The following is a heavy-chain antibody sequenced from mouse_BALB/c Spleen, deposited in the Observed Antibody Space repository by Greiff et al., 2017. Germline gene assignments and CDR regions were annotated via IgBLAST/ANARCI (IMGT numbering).Heavy chain of an antibody. CDR2: ISYSGST. J-gene: IGHJ3*01. V-gene: IGHV3-2*02. Sequence: EVKLEESGPGLVKPSQSLSLTCTVTGYSITSDYAWNWIRQFPGNKLEWMGYISYSGSTSYNPSLKSRISITRDTSKNQFFLQLNSVTTEDTATYYCARSRGLLPWFAYWGQGTLVTVSA. CDR1: GYSITSDYA. D-gene: IGHD1-1*01. CDR3: ARSRGLLPWFAY.